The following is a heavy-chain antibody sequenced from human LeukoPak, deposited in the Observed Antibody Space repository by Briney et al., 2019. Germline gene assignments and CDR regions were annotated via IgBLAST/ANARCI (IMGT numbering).Heavy chain of an antibody. V-gene: IGHV1-24*01. D-gene: IGHD1-26*01. J-gene: IGHJ3*01. CDR2: FDPEDGET. CDR1: GYSLTELS. Sequence: ASVKVTFKGSGYSLTELSMHWVRQAPGKGLEWMGGFDPEDGETIYAQKFQGRVTMPEDTSTDTAYMELSSLRSEDTAVYYCAALRTGIVGAATDAFALWGQGTMVTVSS. CDR3: AALRTGIVGAATDAFAL.